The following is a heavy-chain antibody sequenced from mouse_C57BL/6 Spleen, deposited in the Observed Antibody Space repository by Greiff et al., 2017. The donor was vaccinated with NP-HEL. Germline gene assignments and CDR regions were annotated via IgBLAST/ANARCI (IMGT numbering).Heavy chain of an antibody. D-gene: IGHD2-4*01. J-gene: IGHJ2*01. CDR1: GYTFTSYW. CDR2: IYPGSGST. V-gene: IGHV1-55*01. CDR3: ARYDYDVGYFDY. Sequence: VQLQQPGAELVKPGASVKMSCKASGYTFTSYWITWVKQRPGQGLEWIGDIYPGSGSTNYNEKFKSKATLTVDTSSSTAYMQLSSLTSEDSAVYYCARYDYDVGYFDYWGKGTTLTVSS.